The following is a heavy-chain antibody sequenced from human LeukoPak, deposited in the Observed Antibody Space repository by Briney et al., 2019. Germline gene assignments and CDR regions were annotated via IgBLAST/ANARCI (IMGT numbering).Heavy chain of an antibody. CDR2: INPNSGGT. Sequence: ASVKVSCKASGYTFTGYYMHWVRQAPGQGLEWMGWINPNSGGTNYAQKFQGRVPMTRDTPISTAYMELSRLRSDDTAVYYCASDTAMVTRDWESFDYWGQGTLVTVSS. CDR3: ASDTAMVTRDWESFDY. J-gene: IGHJ4*02. D-gene: IGHD5-18*01. CDR1: GYTFTGYY. V-gene: IGHV1-2*02.